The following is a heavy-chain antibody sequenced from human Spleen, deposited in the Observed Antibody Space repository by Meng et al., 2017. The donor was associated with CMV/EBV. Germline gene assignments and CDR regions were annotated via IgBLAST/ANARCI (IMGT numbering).Heavy chain of an antibody. CDR2: VRPKVDNYVT. Sequence: GESLKISCAASGFTFSDSTSHWVRQASGKGLEWVGRVRPKVDNYVTGYGASVKGRFTISRDDSKNTAYLQLNSLKPEDTAVYYCTRGGSGWYFDHWGQGTLVTVSS. J-gene: IGHJ4*02. D-gene: IGHD6-19*01. V-gene: IGHV3-73*01. CDR3: TRGGSGWYFDH. CDR1: GFTFSDST.